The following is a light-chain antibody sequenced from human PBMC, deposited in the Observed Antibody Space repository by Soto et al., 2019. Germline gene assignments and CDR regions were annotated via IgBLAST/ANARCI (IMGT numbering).Light chain of an antibody. CDR2: AAS. J-gene: IGKJ1*01. CDR3: QHYNSYSEA. V-gene: IGKV1-5*01. CDR1: LTISSY. Sequence: IQMTQSPSSLSAFVGDRGTITCRASLTISSYLNWYQQKSGKAPKLLISAASSLESGVPPRFSGSGSGTEFTLTISSLQPDDFATYYCQHYNSYSEAFGQGTKVAIK.